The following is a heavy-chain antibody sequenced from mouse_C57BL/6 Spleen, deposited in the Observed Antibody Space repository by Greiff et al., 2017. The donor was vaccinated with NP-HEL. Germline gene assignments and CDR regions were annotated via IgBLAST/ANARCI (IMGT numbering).Heavy chain of an antibody. CDR3: ARGDYGSYSFDD. D-gene: IGHD1-1*01. CDR1: GYAFTNYL. Sequence: VQLVESGAELVRPGTSVKVSCKASGYAFTNYLIEWVKQRPGQGLEWIGVINPGSGGTNYNEKFKGKATLTADKSSSTAYMQLSSLTSEDSAVYFCARGDYGSYSFDDWGQGTTLTVSS. J-gene: IGHJ2*01. CDR2: INPGSGGT. V-gene: IGHV1-54*01.